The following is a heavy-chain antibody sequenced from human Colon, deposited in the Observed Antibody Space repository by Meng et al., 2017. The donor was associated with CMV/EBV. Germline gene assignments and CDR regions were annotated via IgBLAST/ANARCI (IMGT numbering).Heavy chain of an antibody. Sequence: GESLKISCKPSGYRFTDYYIYWVRQAPGQGLEWMGWINPKNGGTNYAQKFQGRVTMTRDTSISTAYMELSSLRSDDTAVYYCARAGGSGRMIVYYSGMDVWGRGTTVTVSS. D-gene: IGHD3-22*01. CDR1: GYRFTDYY. V-gene: IGHV1-2*02. CDR2: INPKNGGT. CDR3: ARAGGSGRMIVYYSGMDV. J-gene: IGHJ6*02.